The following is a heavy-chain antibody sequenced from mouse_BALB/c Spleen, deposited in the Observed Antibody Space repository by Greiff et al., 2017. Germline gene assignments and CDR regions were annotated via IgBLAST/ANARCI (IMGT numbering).Heavy chain of an antibody. V-gene: IGHV1-7*01. CDR3: ASLPNFDV. CDR2: INPSTGYT. Sequence: QVQLKQSGAELAKPGASVKMSCKASGYTFTSYWMHWVKQRPGQGLEWIGYINPSTGYTEYNQKFKDKATLTADKSSSTAYMQLSSLTSEDSAVYYRASLPNFDVWGAGTTVTVSS. J-gene: IGHJ1*01. CDR1: GYTFTSYW.